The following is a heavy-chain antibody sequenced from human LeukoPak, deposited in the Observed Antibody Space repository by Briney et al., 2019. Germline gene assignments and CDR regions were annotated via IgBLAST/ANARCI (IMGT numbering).Heavy chain of an antibody. Sequence: PSETLSLTCTVSAGSISSSSYYRGWIRQPPGKGLEWIGSIYYSGSTYYNPSLKSRVTISVDTSKNQFSLKLSSVTAADTAVYYCARHGSDSCSWYNDAFEIWGRGTMVTVSS. CDR2: IYYSGST. V-gene: IGHV4-39*01. CDR1: AGSISSSSYY. J-gene: IGHJ3*02. D-gene: IGHD6-13*01. CDR3: ARHGSDSCSWYNDAFEI.